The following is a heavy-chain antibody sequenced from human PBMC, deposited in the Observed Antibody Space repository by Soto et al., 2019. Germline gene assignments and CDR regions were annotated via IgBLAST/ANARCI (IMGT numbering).Heavy chain of an antibody. V-gene: IGHV1-69*12. Sequence: QVQLVQSGAEVKKPGSSVKVSCKSSGGTFSNYGFSWVRQAPGQGLECMGVIVPIFGAEHPQKFQGRVTLTADESTNTGSMELRGLRSEDTAGYYCARGGSDYEGSGYYQGHVWGQGTTVTVSS. CDR1: GGTFSNYG. CDR2: IVPIFGA. D-gene: IGHD3-22*01. CDR3: ARGGSDYEGSGYYQGHV. J-gene: IGHJ6*02.